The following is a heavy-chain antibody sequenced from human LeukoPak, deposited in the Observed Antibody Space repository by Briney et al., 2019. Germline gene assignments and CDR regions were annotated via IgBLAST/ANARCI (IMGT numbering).Heavy chain of an antibody. Sequence: GEALKISCKGSGYSFTTYWIAWVRQMPGEGLEWMGIIYPGDSDTRYSPSSQGQVTISADKSTSTAYLQWSSLKASDSAMYYCARQYTEAYDPWGQGTLVTVSS. CDR2: IYPGDSDT. CDR1: GYSFTTYW. V-gene: IGHV5-51*01. D-gene: IGHD1-14*01. CDR3: ARQYTEAYDP. J-gene: IGHJ5*02.